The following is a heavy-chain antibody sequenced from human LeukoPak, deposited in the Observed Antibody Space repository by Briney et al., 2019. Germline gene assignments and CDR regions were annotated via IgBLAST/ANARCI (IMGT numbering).Heavy chain of an antibody. CDR1: GFTFSNAW. Sequence: PGGSLRLSCAVSGFTFSNAWMSWVRQAPGKGLEWVGRIKSKIDGGTTDYAAPVRGRFTISRDESKNTLYLRMSRLKTEDTAVYYCTTVKFGELSSHFDYWGQGTLVTVSS. D-gene: IGHD3-10*01. V-gene: IGHV3-15*01. CDR3: TTVKFGELSSHFDY. CDR2: IKSKIDGGTT. J-gene: IGHJ4*02.